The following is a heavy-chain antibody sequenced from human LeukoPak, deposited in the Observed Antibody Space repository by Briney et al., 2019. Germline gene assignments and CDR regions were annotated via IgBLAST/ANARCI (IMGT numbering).Heavy chain of an antibody. J-gene: IGHJ4*02. Sequence: GGSLRLSCAASGFTFSNYWMHWVRQSPGKGLVWVSRVKSDGTITSYADSVKGRFTISRDNAKNTLYLQMNSLRAEDTAVYYCAKARFSGYCSGGSCYSGNDYWGQGTLVTVSS. CDR2: VKSDGTIT. V-gene: IGHV3-74*01. CDR1: GFTFSNYW. CDR3: AKARFSGYCSGGSCYSGNDY. D-gene: IGHD2-15*01.